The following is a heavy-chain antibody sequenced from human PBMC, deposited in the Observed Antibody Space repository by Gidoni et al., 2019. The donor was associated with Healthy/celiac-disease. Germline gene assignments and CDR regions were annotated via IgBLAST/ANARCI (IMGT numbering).Heavy chain of an antibody. Sequence: QVQLVQSGAEVKKPGSSVKVSCNASEGTFSSYALSWVRQAPGQGLEWMGGIIPIFGTANYAQKFHGRVTITADESTRTAYMELSSLRSEDTAVYYCARKSHYYDSSELGASYYFDYWGQGTLVTVSS. V-gene: IGHV1-69*01. CDR2: IIPIFGTA. CDR1: EGTFSSYA. CDR3: ARKSHYYDSSELGASYYFDY. J-gene: IGHJ4*02. D-gene: IGHD3-22*01.